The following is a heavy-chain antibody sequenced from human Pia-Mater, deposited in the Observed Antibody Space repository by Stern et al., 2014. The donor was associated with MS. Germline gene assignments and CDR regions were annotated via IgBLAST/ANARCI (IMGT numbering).Heavy chain of an antibody. CDR3: AHARPYSSRWDWVAFDI. CDR2: IYWDDDK. Sequence: QITLKESGPTLVKPTQTLTLTCTFSGFSLSTSGVGVGWIRQPPGKALEWLALIYWDDDKRYSPSLKSKLTITKDNSKNQVVLKKTNMDPVDTATYYCAHARPYSSRWDWVAFDIGGQGTRVTVSS. D-gene: IGHD6-13*01. CDR1: GFSLSTSGVG. J-gene: IGHJ3*02. V-gene: IGHV2-5*02.